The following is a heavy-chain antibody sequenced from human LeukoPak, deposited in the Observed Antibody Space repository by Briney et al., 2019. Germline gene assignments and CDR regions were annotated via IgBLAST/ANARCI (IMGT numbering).Heavy chain of an antibody. D-gene: IGHD2-2*01. CDR3: ARGYCTSTSCYSPFDY. Sequence: SETLSLTCAVYGGSFSGYYWSWIRQPPGKGLEWIGEINHSGSTNYNPSLKSRVTISVDTSKNQFSLKLSSVTAADTAVYYCARGYCTSTSCYSPFDYWGQGTLVTVSS. CDR1: GGSFSGYY. V-gene: IGHV4-34*01. J-gene: IGHJ4*02. CDR2: INHSGST.